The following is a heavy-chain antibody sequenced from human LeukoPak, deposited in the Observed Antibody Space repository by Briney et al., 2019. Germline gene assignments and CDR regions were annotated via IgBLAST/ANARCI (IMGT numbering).Heavy chain of an antibody. Sequence: PSETLSLTCTVSVGSISSYYWSWIRQPPGKGLEWIGYIYYSGSTNYNPSLKSRVTISVDTSKNQFSLKLSSVTAADTAVYYCARSPYCSSSSCYGLVDYWGQGTLVTVSS. D-gene: IGHD2-2*01. V-gene: IGHV4-59*01. CDR1: VGSISSYY. CDR2: IYYSGST. J-gene: IGHJ4*02. CDR3: ARSPYCSSSSCYGLVDY.